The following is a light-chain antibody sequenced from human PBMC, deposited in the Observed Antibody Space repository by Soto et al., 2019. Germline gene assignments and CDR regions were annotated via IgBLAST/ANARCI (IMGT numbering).Light chain of an antibody. Sequence: EIVLTQSPATLSLSPGERATLSCRASPSVTNFLAWYQQKPGQAPRLLIYGAFNRATGIPARFSGTGSETDFTLTISRLEPEDFAVYYCQQYDNSPITFGQGTRLEI. CDR3: QQYDNSPIT. J-gene: IGKJ5*01. V-gene: IGKV3-20*01. CDR1: PSVTNF. CDR2: GAF.